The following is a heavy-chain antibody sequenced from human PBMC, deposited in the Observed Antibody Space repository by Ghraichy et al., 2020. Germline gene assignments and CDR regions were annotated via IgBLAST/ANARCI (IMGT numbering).Heavy chain of an antibody. CDR2: IYYSGST. J-gene: IGHJ6*03. V-gene: IGHV4-61*08. Sequence: SETLSLTCTVSGGSVNTGGYYWTWLRQPPGKGLEWISHIYYSGSTNHNPSLKSRVTISVDTSKNQFSLKLYSVTTADTAIYYCARANAYYYYVDVWGKGTTVTVSS. CDR1: GGSVNTGGYY. CDR3: ARANAYYYYVDV.